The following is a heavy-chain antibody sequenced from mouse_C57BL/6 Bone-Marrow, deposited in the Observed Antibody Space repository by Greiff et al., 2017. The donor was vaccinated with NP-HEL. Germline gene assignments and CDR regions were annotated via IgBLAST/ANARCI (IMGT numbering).Heavy chain of an antibody. CDR3: AREAYGSSFAY. CDR2: LDPSDSYT. D-gene: IGHD1-1*01. J-gene: IGHJ3*01. CDR1: GYTFTSYW. Sequence: QVQLQQPGAELVKPGASVKLSCKASGYTFTSYWMQWVQQRPGQGLECIGELDPSDSYTNYNQKFKGKATLTVDTSSSTAYMQLSSLTSEDSAVYYCAREAYGSSFAYWGQGTLVTVSA. V-gene: IGHV1-50*01.